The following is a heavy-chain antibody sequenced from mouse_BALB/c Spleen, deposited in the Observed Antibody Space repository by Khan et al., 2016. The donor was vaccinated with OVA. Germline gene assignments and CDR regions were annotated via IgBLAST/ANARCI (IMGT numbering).Heavy chain of an antibody. CDR2: IRLKSNIYAT. CDR3: ARGWDWYFDV. CDR1: GFTFSNYW. V-gene: IGHV6-6*02. Sequence: EVKLEESGGGLVQPGGSMKLSCVASGFTFSNYWMNWVGQSPEKGFEWVAEIRLKSNIYATHYAESVRGRFTISRDDSRSSVYLQMNNLGAEDTGIYYCARGWDWYFDVWGAGTTVTVSS. J-gene: IGHJ1*01. D-gene: IGHD3-3*01.